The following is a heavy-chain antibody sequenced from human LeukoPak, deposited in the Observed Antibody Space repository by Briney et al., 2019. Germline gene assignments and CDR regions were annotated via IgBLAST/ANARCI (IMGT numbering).Heavy chain of an antibody. CDR3: ARKVAAAGLWD. D-gene: IGHD6-13*01. V-gene: IGHV1-18*01. CDR1: GYTFTSYG. CDR2: ISAYNGNT. Sequence: GASVKVPCKASGYTFTSYGISWVRRAPGQGLEWMGWISAYNGNTNYAQKLQGRVTMTTDTSTSTAYMELRSLRSDDTAVYYCARKVAAAGLWDWGQGTLVTVSS. J-gene: IGHJ4*02.